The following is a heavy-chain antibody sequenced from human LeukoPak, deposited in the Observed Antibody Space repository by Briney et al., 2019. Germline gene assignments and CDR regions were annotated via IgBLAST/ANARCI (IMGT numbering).Heavy chain of an antibody. CDR3: ASQRRWWELLGAFDI. CDR1: GGSISSGDYY. Sequence: SETLSLTCTVSGGSISSGDYYWSWIRQPPGKGLEWIGYIYYSGSTYYNPSLKSRVTISVDTSKNQFSLKLSSVTAADKAVYYCASQRRWWELLGAFDIWGQGTMVTVSS. CDR2: IYYSGST. J-gene: IGHJ3*02. D-gene: IGHD1-26*01. V-gene: IGHV4-30-4*08.